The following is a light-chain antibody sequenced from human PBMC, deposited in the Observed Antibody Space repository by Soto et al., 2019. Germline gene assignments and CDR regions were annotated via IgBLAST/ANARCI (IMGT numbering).Light chain of an antibody. Sequence: EVVMTQSPASLSASPGERVTLSCRASQTISKNYIAWYQQKPGRAPRLLIYATSNRATGIADRFSGSGSGTEFTLTISSLQSEDFAIYFCQQYYNWPRTFGQGTKVDI. V-gene: IGKV3D-15*01. CDR1: QTISKN. J-gene: IGKJ1*01. CDR3: QQYYNWPRT. CDR2: ATS.